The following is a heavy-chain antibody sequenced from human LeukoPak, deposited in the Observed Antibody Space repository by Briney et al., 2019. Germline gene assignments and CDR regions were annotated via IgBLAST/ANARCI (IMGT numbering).Heavy chain of an antibody. J-gene: IGHJ4*02. Sequence: GASVKVSCKASGYTFTSYYMHWVRQAPGQGLEWMGIINPSGGSTSYAQKFQGRVTMTRDTSTSTVYMELSSLRSEDTAVYYCARDQQDFWSGYYQKVLDYWGQGTLVTVSS. CDR1: GYTFTSYY. D-gene: IGHD3-3*01. CDR2: INPSGGST. V-gene: IGHV1-46*01. CDR3: ARDQQDFWSGYYQKVLDY.